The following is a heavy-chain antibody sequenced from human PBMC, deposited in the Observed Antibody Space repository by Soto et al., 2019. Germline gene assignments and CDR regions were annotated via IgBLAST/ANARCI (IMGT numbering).Heavy chain of an antibody. D-gene: IGHD4-17*01. Sequence: GALRLSCGASGFTFSRYWMNWVRQAPGKGLEWVANINQDGGQTYYVDSVKGRFTISRNNAKNFLYLQMGSLRAEDTAVYYCASPPTNLDYDDDTWFDPWGQGTLVTVSS. CDR2: INQDGGQT. V-gene: IGHV3-7*01. CDR3: ASPPTNLDYDDDTWFDP. J-gene: IGHJ5*02. CDR1: GFTFSRYW.